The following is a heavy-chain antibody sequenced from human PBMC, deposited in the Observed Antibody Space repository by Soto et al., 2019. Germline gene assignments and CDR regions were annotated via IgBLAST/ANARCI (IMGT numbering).Heavy chain of an antibody. CDR2: ISFDGYDK. CDR3: ARSGQQMQDWFDP. J-gene: IGHJ5*02. Sequence: QVQLVESGGGVVQPGRSLRLSCAATGFTCSTYAMHGVREAPGKGLEWVAVISFDGYDKYYTDSVKGRFTISRDDSKNTLYLQMDSLRGEDTAVYYCARSGQQMQDWFDPWGQGTLVTVSS. D-gene: IGHD6-13*01. V-gene: IGHV3-30-3*01. CDR1: GFTCSTYA.